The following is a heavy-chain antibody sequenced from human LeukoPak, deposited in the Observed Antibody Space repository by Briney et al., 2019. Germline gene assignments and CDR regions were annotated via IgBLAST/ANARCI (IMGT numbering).Heavy chain of an antibody. CDR1: GFTFSTYS. CDR2: ISISNTTI. V-gene: IGHV3-48*01. CDR3: ARSPDSYYFYFDMDV. Sequence: GGSLRLSCAASGFTFSTYSMNWVRQAPGKGLEWVSYISISNTTIYYADSVKGRFTISRDNAKNSLYLQMNSLRAEDTAVYYCARSPDSYYFYFDMDVWGQGTTVTVSS. J-gene: IGHJ6*02.